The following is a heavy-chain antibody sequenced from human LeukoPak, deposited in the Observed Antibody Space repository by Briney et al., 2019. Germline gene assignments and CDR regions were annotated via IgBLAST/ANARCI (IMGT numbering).Heavy chain of an antibody. CDR1: GFTFTFYW. V-gene: IGHV3-7*01. Sequence: PGGSVRLSCAASGFTFTFYWMSWVRQAPGKGLEWVANIKQDGSDKNYVDSVKGRFTISRDNSKNSLYMQMTSPRVEDTAFYFCARHSNKYDYDSSGHYRGFDYWGQGTLVSVSS. CDR2: IKQDGSDK. CDR3: ARHSNKYDYDSSGHYRGFDY. D-gene: IGHD3-22*01. J-gene: IGHJ4*02.